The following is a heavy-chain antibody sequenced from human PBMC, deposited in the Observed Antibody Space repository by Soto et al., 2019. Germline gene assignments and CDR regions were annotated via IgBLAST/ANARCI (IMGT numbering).Heavy chain of an antibody. CDR3: ARHPEIFGVVIKAHMDV. J-gene: IGHJ6*02. Sequence: QVQLVESGGGVVQPGRSLRLSCAASGFTFSSYAMHWVRQAPGKGLEWVAVISYDGSNKYYADSVKGRFTISRDNSKNTLYLQMNSLRAEDTAVYYCARHPEIFGVVIKAHMDVWGQGTTVTVSS. D-gene: IGHD3-3*01. V-gene: IGHV3-30-3*01. CDR2: ISYDGSNK. CDR1: GFTFSSYA.